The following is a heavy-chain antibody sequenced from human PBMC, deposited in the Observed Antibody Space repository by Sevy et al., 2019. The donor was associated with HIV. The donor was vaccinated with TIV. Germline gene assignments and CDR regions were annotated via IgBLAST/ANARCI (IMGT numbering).Heavy chain of an antibody. D-gene: IGHD1-1*01. V-gene: IGHV4-59*01. CDR1: GGSISSYF. J-gene: IGHJ4*02. Sequence: SETLSLTCSVSGGSISSYFWTWVRQSPGKGLEWIGNIYFTGTTDYSPSLKSRVTMSLDTSKNQFSLTLKSVTAADTAIYFWARDSTTRPRVIDDWGQGTLVTVSS. CDR3: ARDSTTRPRVIDD. CDR2: IYFTGTT.